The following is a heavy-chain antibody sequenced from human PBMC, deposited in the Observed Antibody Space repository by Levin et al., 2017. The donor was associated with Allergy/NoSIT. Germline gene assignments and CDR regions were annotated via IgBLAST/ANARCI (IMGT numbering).Heavy chain of an antibody. CDR1: GFTFDDYA. CDR3: GKAGGYDLRAAKAYFDS. Sequence: GGSLRLSCAASGFTFDDYAFHWVRQGPGKGLEWVSGISWNSDRTVYADSVRDRFIISRDNAKNSLYLEMSSLRSDDKALYYCGKAGGYDLRAAKAYFDSWGQGTQVTVSS. V-gene: IGHV3-9*01. CDR2: ISWNSDRT. D-gene: IGHD5-12*01. J-gene: IGHJ4*02.